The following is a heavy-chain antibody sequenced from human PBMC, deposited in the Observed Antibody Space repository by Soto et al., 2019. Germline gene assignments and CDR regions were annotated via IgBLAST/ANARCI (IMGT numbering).Heavy chain of an antibody. Sequence: QVQLQQWGAGLLKPSETLSLTCAVYGGSFSGYYWSWIRQPPGKGLEWIGEINHSGSTNYNPSLKSRVTISVDTSKNQFSLKLSSVTDADTAVYYCARGPAPIVGASRYFDYWGQGTLVTVSS. CDR1: GGSFSGYY. CDR3: ARGPAPIVGASRYFDY. CDR2: INHSGST. D-gene: IGHD1-26*01. V-gene: IGHV4-34*01. J-gene: IGHJ4*02.